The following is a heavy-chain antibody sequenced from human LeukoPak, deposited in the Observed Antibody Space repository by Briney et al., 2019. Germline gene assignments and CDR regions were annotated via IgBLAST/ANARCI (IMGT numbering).Heavy chain of an antibody. D-gene: IGHD2-15*01. CDR3: ARIVGYCSGGSCRNWFDP. J-gene: IGHJ5*02. V-gene: IGHV4-59*02. CDR1: GGSVSSYY. CDR2: IYYSGST. Sequence: SETLSLTCTVSGGSVSSYYWSWIRQPPGKGLEWIGSIYYSGSTYYNPSLKSRVTISVDTSKNQFSLKLSSVTAADTAVYCCARIVGYCSGGSCRNWFDPWGQGTLVTVSS.